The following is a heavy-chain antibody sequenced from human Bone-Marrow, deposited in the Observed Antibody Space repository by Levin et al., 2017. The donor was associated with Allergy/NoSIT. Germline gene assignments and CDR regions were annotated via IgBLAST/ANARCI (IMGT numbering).Heavy chain of an antibody. CDR2: IYPSDSDT. Sequence: KTGGSLRLSCQASGYTFSNYWIGWVRQMPGKGLEWVGIIYPSDSDTRYGPSFQGQVTISVDKSINTAYLQWSSLRPSDTAMYYCARRRSLLAGWAEFDYWGQGALVLVSS. V-gene: IGHV5-51*01. J-gene: IGHJ4*02. CDR3: ARRRSLLAGWAEFDY. CDR1: GYTFSNYW. D-gene: IGHD6-19*01.